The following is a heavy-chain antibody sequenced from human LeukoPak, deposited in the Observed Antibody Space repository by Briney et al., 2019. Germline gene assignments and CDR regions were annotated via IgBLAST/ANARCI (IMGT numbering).Heavy chain of an antibody. D-gene: IGHD2-15*01. CDR3: ASDKLGYCSGGSCYFDL. V-gene: IGHV1-69*04. CDR1: GGTFSNYA. Sequence: SVKVSCKASGGTFSNYALSWVRQAPGQGLEWMGRIIPILGIAKFAQKFQGRFTIIADKSTSTAYMELSSLRSEDTAVYYCASDKLGYCSGGSCYFDLWGQGTLVTVSS. J-gene: IGHJ4*02. CDR2: IIPILGIA.